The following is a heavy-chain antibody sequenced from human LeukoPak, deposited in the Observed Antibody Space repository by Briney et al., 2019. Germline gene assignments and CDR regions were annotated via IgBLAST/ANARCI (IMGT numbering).Heavy chain of an antibody. V-gene: IGHV1-2*02. J-gene: IGHJ4*02. CDR2: INPNSGGT. D-gene: IGHD2-2*01. CDR1: GYTFTGYY. Sequence: ASVKVSCKASGYTFTGYYMHWVRQAPGQGLEWMGWINPNSGGTNYAQKFQGRVTMTRDTSISTAYMELSRLRSGDTAVYYCAREATTLPLKYCSSTSCYQAGFDYWGQGTLVTVSS. CDR3: AREATTLPLKYCSSTSCYQAGFDY.